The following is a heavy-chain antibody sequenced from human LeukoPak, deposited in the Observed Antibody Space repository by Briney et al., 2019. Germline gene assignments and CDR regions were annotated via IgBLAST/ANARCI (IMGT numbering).Heavy chain of an antibody. CDR3: ARARSGKWGFDY. CDR2: IHFSGST. V-gene: IGHV4-59*12. D-gene: IGHD1-26*01. CDR1: GGSISSYY. J-gene: IGHJ4*02. Sequence: SETLSLTCTVSGGSISSYYWSWIRQPPGKGLEWIGYIHFSGSTNYNPSLKSRVTVSDDKSKNQFSLKLSSVTAADTAVYYCARARSGKWGFDYWGQGTLVTVSS.